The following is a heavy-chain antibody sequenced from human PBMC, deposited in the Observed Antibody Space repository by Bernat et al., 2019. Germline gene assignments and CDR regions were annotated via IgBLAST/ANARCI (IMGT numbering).Heavy chain of an antibody. D-gene: IGHD5-18*01. J-gene: IGHJ6*02. V-gene: IGHV4-4*02. CDR1: GGSISSSNW. Sequence: QVQLQESGPGLVKPSGTLSLTCAVSGGSISSSNWWSWFRHPPGKGLEWIGEIYHSGSTNYNPSLKSRVTISVDKSKSQFSLKLSTVSGADTAVYYCARVGVSGYSCGYAFYNYYGMDVWGQGATVTVSS. CDR2: IYHSGST. CDR3: ARVGVSGYSCGYAFYNYYGMDV.